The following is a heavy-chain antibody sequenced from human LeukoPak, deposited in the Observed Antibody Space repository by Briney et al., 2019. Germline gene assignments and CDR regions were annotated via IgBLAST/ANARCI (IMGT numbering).Heavy chain of an antibody. CDR2: INPSGGST. J-gene: IGHJ5*02. Sequence: WASVKVSCKASGYTFTSYYMHWVRQAPGQGLEWMGIINPSGGSTSYAQKFQGRVTMTRDTSTSTVYMELSSLRSEDTAVYYCARVTAAAGGGQNWFDPWGQGTLVTVSS. V-gene: IGHV1-46*01. D-gene: IGHD6-13*01. CDR1: GYTFTSYY. CDR3: ARVTAAAGGGQNWFDP.